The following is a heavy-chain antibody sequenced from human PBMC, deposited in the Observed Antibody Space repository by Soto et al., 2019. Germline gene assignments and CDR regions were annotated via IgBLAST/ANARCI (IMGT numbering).Heavy chain of an antibody. J-gene: IGHJ6*02. Sequence: TGGSLRLSCAASGCTFDDYGMHWVRQAPGKGLEWVSGINWNSGTMVYRDSVKGRFTISRDNARNSLYYCSRSTPEYLPRYYYGMDVWGQGTTVTVSS. V-gene: IGHV3-9*01. D-gene: IGHD2-15*01. CDR1: GCTFDDYG. CDR3: MDV. CDR2: INWNSGTM.